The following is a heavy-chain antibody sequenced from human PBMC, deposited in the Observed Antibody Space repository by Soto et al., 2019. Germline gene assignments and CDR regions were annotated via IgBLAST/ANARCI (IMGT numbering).Heavy chain of an antibody. CDR3: VKQGYYGSGTYYIPDY. Sequence: SETLSLTCVVSSGSISTRDSYWGWVRQAPGKGLEFIGSSYYTRSTYYNPSLESRVTVSVDTSENHFSLKLTSVTAADTAVYYCVKQGYYGSGTYYIPDYWGPGILVTVSS. V-gene: IGHV4-39*01. CDR1: SGSISTRDSY. J-gene: IGHJ4*02. D-gene: IGHD3-10*01. CDR2: SYYTRST.